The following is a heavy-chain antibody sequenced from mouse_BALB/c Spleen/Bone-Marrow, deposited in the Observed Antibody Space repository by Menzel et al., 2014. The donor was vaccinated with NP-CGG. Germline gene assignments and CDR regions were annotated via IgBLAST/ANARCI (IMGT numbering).Heavy chain of an antibody. V-gene: IGHV1-14*01. Sequence: VQLQQPGPELVKPGASVKMSCKASGYTFTTYVMHWVKQKPGQGLEWIGYVNPYNDDSKYNEKFKGKATLTSDKSSSTAYMELSSLTSEDSAVYYCARDYYGSTSFAYWGQGTLVTVSA. CDR3: ARDYYGSTSFAY. CDR1: GYTFTTYV. CDR2: VNPYNDDS. J-gene: IGHJ3*01. D-gene: IGHD1-1*01.